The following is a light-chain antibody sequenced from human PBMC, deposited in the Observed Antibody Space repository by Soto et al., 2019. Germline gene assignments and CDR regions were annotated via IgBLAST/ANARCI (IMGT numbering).Light chain of an antibody. Sequence: DIQMTQSPSSLSAFVGDRFTITCRASQSISSYLNWYQQKPGKAPKLLIYAASSLQSGVPSRFSGSGSGTDFTLTISSLQPEDFATYYCQQLNSYTFTFGGGTKVDIK. V-gene: IGKV1-39*01. J-gene: IGKJ4*01. CDR2: AAS. CDR3: QQLNSYTFT. CDR1: QSISSY.